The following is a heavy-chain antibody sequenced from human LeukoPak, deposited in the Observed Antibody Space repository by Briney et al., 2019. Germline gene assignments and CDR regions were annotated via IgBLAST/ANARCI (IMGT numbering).Heavy chain of an antibody. D-gene: IGHD3-10*01. CDR3: ARGLGVLWFGEYGLDY. J-gene: IGHJ4*02. CDR2: IGAYNGNT. Sequence: ASVKVSCKASGYTFTSYGISWVRQAPGQGLEWMGWIGAYNGNTNYAQKLQGRVTMTTDTSTSTAYMELRSLRSDDTAVYYCARGLGVLWFGEYGLDYWGQGTLVTVSS. V-gene: IGHV1-18*01. CDR1: GYTFTSYG.